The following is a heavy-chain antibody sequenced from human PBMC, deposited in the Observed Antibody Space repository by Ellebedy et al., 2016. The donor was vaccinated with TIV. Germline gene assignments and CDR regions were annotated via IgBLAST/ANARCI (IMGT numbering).Heavy chain of an antibody. Sequence: SETLSLTCTVSGGSISSYYWSWIRQPPGKGLEWIGYIYYSGSTNYNPSLKSRVTISVDTSKNQFSLKLSSVTAADTAVYYCARGWRVGYYYYGMDVWGQGTLVTVSS. J-gene: IGHJ6*02. D-gene: IGHD2-15*01. CDR1: GGSISSYY. V-gene: IGHV4-59*08. CDR2: IYYSGST. CDR3: ARGWRVGYYYYGMDV.